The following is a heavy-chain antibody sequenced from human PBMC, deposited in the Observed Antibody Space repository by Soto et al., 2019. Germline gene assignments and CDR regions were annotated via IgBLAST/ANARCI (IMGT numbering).Heavy chain of an antibody. D-gene: IGHD4-17*01. J-gene: IGHJ6*02. CDR1: GFTFSSYA. Sequence: PGGSLRLSCAASGFTFSSYAMSWVRQAPGKGLEWVSAISGSGGSTYYADSVKGRFTISRDNSKNTLYLQMNSLRAEDTAVYYCAKEGSTVSIRRPQDWVPNYSYHGMDIWGQETTVTVSS. V-gene: IGHV3-23*01. CDR2: ISGSGGST. CDR3: AKEGSTVSIRRPQDWVPNYSYHGMDI.